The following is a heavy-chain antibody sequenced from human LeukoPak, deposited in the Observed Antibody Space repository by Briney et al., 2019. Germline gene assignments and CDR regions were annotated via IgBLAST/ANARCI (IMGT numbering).Heavy chain of an antibody. J-gene: IGHJ5*01. D-gene: IGHD2-15*01. CDR3: ARRSCSGGTCYESRGWFDS. V-gene: IGHV4-34*01. CDR1: GGSFSGYY. CDR2: INHTGRT. Sequence: SETLSLTCAVYGGSFSGYYWSWIRQPPGKGLEWIGEINHTGRTYYKPSLKSRVTISVDTSKNQFSLKLSSVTAADTAVYYCARRSCSGGTCYESRGWFDSWGQGTLVTVSS.